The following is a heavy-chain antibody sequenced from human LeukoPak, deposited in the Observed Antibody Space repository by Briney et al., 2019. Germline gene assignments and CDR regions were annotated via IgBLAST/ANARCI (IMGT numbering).Heavy chain of an antibody. CDR3: ARVKPNYYDSSAYGTFDI. D-gene: IGHD3-22*01. J-gene: IGHJ3*02. CDR1: GYTFTGYY. CDR2: INPSGGST. Sequence: ASVKVSCKASGYTFTGYYTHWVRQAPGQGLEWMGWINPSGGSTSYAQKFQGRVTMTRDTSTSTVYMELSSLRSEDTAVYYCARVKPNYYDSSAYGTFDIWGQGTMVTVSS. V-gene: IGHV1-46*01.